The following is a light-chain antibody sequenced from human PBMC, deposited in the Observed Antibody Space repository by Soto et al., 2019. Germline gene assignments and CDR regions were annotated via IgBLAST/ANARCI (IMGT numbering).Light chain of an antibody. V-gene: IGKV4-1*01. CDR3: LQYFSTPRT. CDR1: HSLFFGSNNKNF. Sequence: DIVMTQSPDSLAVSLGERATINCRSSHSLFFGSNNKNFLSWYQQKPGQPPKLLITWSSTRESGVPDRFTGSGSGTDFSLTITNLQAEDVAVYYCLQYFSTPRTFGQGTTVDIK. CDR2: WSS. J-gene: IGKJ1*01.